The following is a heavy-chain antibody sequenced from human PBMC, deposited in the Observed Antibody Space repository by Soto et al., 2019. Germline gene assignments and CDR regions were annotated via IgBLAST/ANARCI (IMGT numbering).Heavy chain of an antibody. CDR1: GYTFTRFY. CDR3: ARDRDYGDYALQH. J-gene: IGHJ1*01. V-gene: IGHV1-46*03. Sequence: QVQLVQSGAEVKKPGASAKVSCKASGYTFTRFYMHWVRQAPGQGLEWMGIINPSGGSTTYAQKFQGRVTMTRDMSTSTVYMELSSLRSEDTAVYYCARDRDYGDYALQHWGQGTLVTVSS. CDR2: INPSGGST. D-gene: IGHD4-17*01.